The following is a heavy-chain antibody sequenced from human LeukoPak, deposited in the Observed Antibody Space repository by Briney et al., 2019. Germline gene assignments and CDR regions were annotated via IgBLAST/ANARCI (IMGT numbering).Heavy chain of an antibody. CDR3: AKVPLVTAFKYFDY. Sequence: GGTLRLSCAASGFTFSSYGMSWVRQAPGKGLEWVSAISGSGGSTYYADSVKGRFTISRDNSKNTLYLQMNSLRAEDTAVYYCAKVPLVTAFKYFDYWGQGTLVTVSS. V-gene: IGHV3-23*01. J-gene: IGHJ4*02. CDR1: GFTFSSYG. D-gene: IGHD2-21*02. CDR2: ISGSGGST.